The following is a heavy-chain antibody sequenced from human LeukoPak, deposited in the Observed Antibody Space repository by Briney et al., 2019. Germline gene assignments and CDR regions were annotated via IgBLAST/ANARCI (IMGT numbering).Heavy chain of an antibody. Sequence: GGSLTLSCAVSGFTFSSYEMKWVRQAPGRGLEWVSYISSSGSNIYYADSVKGRFTISRDNAKNSLYLQMNSLRAEDTAVYYCARDTNYYYDSSGRVDFDYWGQGTLVTVSS. D-gene: IGHD3-22*01. CDR2: ISSSGSNI. CDR3: ARDTNYYYDSSGRVDFDY. V-gene: IGHV3-48*03. CDR1: GFTFSSYE. J-gene: IGHJ4*02.